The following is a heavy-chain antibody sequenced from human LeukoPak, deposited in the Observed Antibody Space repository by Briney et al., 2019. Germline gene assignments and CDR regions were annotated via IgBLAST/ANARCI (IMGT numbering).Heavy chain of an antibody. J-gene: IGHJ4*02. CDR2: IIPILGIA. CDR3: ARVAEPGLFDY. Sequence: ASVKVSCKACGGTFSSYTISWVRQAPGQGLEWMGRIIPILGIANYAQKFQGRVTITADKSTSTAYMELSSLRSEDTAVYYCARVAEPGLFDYWGQGTLVTVSS. V-gene: IGHV1-69*02. D-gene: IGHD1-14*01. CDR1: GGTFSSYT.